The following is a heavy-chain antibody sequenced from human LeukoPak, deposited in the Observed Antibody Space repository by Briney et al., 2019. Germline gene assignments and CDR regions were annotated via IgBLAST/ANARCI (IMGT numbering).Heavy chain of an antibody. CDR1: GGSISSGGYY. CDR2: IYYSGST. D-gene: IGHD3-10*01. Sequence: TSETLSLTCTVSGGSISSGGYYWSWIRQHPGKGLEWIGYIYYSGSTYYNPSLKSRVTISVDTSKNQFSLKLSSVTAADTAVYYCARAEWFGKKYYFDYWGQGTLVTVSP. J-gene: IGHJ4*02. CDR3: ARAEWFGKKYYFDY. V-gene: IGHV4-31*03.